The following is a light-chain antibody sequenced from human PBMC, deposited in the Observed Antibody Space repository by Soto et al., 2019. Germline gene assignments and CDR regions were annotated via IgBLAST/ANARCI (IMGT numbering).Light chain of an antibody. Sequence: QSVLTQPASVSGSTGQSITISCTGTSSDVGGYNYVSWYQQHPANAPKLMIYDVSNRHSGVSNRFSGSKSGNTASLTISGLQAEDEADYYCSSYTSSSTVFGGGTKVTVL. CDR3: SSYTSSSTV. V-gene: IGLV2-14*03. CDR1: SSDVGGYNY. J-gene: IGLJ2*01. CDR2: DVS.